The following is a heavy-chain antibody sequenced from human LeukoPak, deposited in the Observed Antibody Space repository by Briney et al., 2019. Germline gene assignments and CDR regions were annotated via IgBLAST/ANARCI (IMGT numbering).Heavy chain of an antibody. D-gene: IGHD1-1*01. CDR1: GFTFSSYS. J-gene: IGHJ5*02. Sequence: GGSLRLSCAASGFTFSSYSMNWVRQAPGKGLEWVSSISSSSSYIYYADSVKGRFTISRDNAKNSLYLQMNSLRAEDTAVYYCATQLERSPWWFDPWGQGTLVTVSS. CDR2: ISSSSSYI. CDR3: ATQLERSPWWFDP. V-gene: IGHV3-21*01.